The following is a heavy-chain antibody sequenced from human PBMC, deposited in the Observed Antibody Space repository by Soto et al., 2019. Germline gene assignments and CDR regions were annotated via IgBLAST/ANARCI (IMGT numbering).Heavy chain of an antibody. D-gene: IGHD2-15*01. J-gene: IGHJ4*02. V-gene: IGHV1-69*02. CDR3: ASSDGSVYRAFAY. Sequence: QVQLVQSGAEVKRPGSSVKVSCKASGDTFNFYSINWVRQAPGLGLEWMGRVNPIVSMSNYAQKFQGRVTITADKSTSTAYMELSCLSSEHTAIFYRASSDGSVYRAFAYWGQGALVTVSS. CDR1: GDTFNFYS. CDR2: VNPIVSMS.